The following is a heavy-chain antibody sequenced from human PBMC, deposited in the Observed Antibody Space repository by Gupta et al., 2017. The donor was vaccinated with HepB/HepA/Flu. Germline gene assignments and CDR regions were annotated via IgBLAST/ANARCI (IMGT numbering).Heavy chain of an antibody. D-gene: IGHD3-10*01. CDR2: ISSGGLST. CDR3: AREDASGAFQS. J-gene: IGHJ1*01. Sequence: EVLLVESGVGRVQPGGSLIISCASSGFTSSTYAMNWVRQTPGKGLEYIAYISSGGLSTTYADSVKGRFTGSRDNAKNLLYLQMDRLRSEETACYYGAREDASGAFQSWGQGTLVTVSS. CDR1: GFTSSTYA. V-gene: IGHV3-48*03.